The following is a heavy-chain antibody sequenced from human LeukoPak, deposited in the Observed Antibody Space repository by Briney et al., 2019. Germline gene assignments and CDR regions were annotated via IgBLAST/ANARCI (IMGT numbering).Heavy chain of an antibody. J-gene: IGHJ4*02. Sequence: GGSLRLSCAASGFTVSSNYMSWVRQAPGRGREWLAVISFEGSITYYADSVKGRFTISRDNSKNTLYLQMNSLRAEDTAVYYCAKEPTEYSSGWYFDCWGQGTLVTVSS. D-gene: IGHD6-19*01. CDR2: ISFEGSIT. CDR1: GFTVSSNY. CDR3: AKEPTEYSSGWYFDC. V-gene: IGHV3-30*18.